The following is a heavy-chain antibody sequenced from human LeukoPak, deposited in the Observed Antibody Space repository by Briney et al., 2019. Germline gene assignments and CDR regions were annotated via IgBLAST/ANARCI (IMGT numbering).Heavy chain of an antibody. J-gene: IGHJ4*02. CDR2: IYYSGST. CDR1: GGSISSSSYY. V-gene: IGHV4-61*01. D-gene: IGHD3-3*01. CDR3: ARVASYDFWGGYYTFDY. Sequence: SETLSLTCTVSGGSISSSSYYWTWIRQPPGKGLEWIGYIYYSGSTNYNPSLKSRVTISVDTSKNQFSLKLSSVTAADTAVYYCARVASYDFWGGYYTFDYWGQGTLVTVSS.